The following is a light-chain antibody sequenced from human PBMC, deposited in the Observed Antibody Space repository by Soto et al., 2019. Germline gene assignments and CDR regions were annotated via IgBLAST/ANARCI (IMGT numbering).Light chain of an antibody. CDR3: QQYNNWPQT. V-gene: IGKV3-15*01. CDR1: QSVSSN. Sequence: EIVMTQSPATLSVSPGETATLSCRASQSVSSNLAWYQQKPGQAPRLLIYGASTRATGIPARFSGSGSGTEFTLTISSLQSEDFAVYYCQQYNNWPQTFGQGTRW. J-gene: IGKJ1*01. CDR2: GAS.